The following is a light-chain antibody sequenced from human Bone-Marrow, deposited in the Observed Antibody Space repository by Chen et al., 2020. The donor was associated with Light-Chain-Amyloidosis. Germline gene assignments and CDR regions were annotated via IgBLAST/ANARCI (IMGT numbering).Light chain of an antibody. V-gene: IGLV3-25*03. CDR3: QSANNSGTNYVI. Sequence: SYELTQPPSVSVSPGQTARITCSGDDLPTKYAYWYQQKPGQAPGLVIHRSNERPSSISERFSAASSETTATLTTSGVQAEDEADYHCQSANNSGTNYVIFGGGTKLTVL. J-gene: IGLJ2*01. CDR2: RSN. CDR1: DLPTKY.